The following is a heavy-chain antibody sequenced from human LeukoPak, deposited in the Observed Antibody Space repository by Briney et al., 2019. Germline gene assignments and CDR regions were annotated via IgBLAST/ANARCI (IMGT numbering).Heavy chain of an antibody. CDR3: ARGGSIVVVPAAMGNY. D-gene: IGHD2-2*01. CDR2: ISAYNGNT. Sequence: GASVKVSCKASGYTFTSYGISWVRQAPGQGLGWMGRISAYNGNTNYAQKLQGRVTMTTDTSTSTAYMELRSLRSADTAVYYCARGGSIVVVPAAMGNYWGQGTLVTVSS. J-gene: IGHJ4*02. V-gene: IGHV1-18*01. CDR1: GYTFTSYG.